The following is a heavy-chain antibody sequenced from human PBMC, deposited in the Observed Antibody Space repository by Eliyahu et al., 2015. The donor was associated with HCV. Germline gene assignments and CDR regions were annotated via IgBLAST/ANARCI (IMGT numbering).Heavy chain of an antibody. D-gene: IGHD2-2*01. Sequence: EVQLVESGGGLVQPGGSLRLSCAASGFTFSSYAXSWVRQAPGKGLEWVSAISGSGGSTYYADSVKGRFTISRDNSKNTLYLQMNSLRAEDTAVYYCAKDRLRGRYQPGIDAFDIWGQGTMVTVSS. V-gene: IGHV3-23*04. CDR3: AKDRLRGRYQPGIDAFDI. CDR2: ISGSGGST. J-gene: IGHJ3*02. CDR1: GFTFSSYA.